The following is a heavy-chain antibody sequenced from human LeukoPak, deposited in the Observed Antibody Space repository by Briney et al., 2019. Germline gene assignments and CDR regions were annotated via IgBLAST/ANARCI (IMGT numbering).Heavy chain of an antibody. D-gene: IGHD6-6*01. CDR2: IHAGNGNT. CDR3: AREAARPGVYYYYYYMDV. J-gene: IGHJ6*03. Sequence: EASVKVSCKASGYTFTSYAMHWVRQAPGKRVDWMGWIHAGNGNTKYSQEFQGRVTITRDTSASTAYMELSSLRSEDMAVYYCAREAARPGVYYYYYYMDVWGKGTTVTVSS. V-gene: IGHV1-3*03. CDR1: GYTFTSYA.